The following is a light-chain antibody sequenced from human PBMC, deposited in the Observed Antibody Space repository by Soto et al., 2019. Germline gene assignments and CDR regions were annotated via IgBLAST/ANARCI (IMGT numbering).Light chain of an antibody. CDR1: SSNIGNNY. V-gene: IGLV1-51*02. Sequence: QSVLPQPPSVSATPGQKVTISGSGGSSNIGNNYVSWYQQLPGTAPKLLIYENNKRPSGIPDRFSASKSGTSATLGITGLQTGDEADYYCGTWDSNLSAVVFGGGTKLTVL. CDR2: ENN. CDR3: GTWDSNLSAVV. J-gene: IGLJ2*01.